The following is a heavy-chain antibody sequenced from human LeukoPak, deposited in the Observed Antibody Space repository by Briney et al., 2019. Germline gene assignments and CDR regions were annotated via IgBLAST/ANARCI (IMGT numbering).Heavy chain of an antibody. V-gene: IGHV3-23*01. D-gene: IGHD3-22*01. J-gene: IGHJ4*02. Sequence: GGSVRLSCASSVFIYSSYAMRWVRQARAKGLECMSAISCRGGSTYYAQSVQGRFTISRDNSKNTVFLQMNSLRVDDTAVYYCAKGPVDTSAYYRGLDYWGQGTLVTVSS. CDR1: VFIYSSYA. CDR3: AKGPVDTSAYYRGLDY. CDR2: ISCRGGST.